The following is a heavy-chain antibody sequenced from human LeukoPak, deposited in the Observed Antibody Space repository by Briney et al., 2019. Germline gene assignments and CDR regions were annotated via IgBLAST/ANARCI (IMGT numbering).Heavy chain of an antibody. J-gene: IGHJ6*03. V-gene: IGHV1-8*01. D-gene: IGHD4-23*01. Sequence: GASVKVSCKASGYTFTSYDINWVRQATGQGLEWMGWMNPNSGNTGYAQKFQGRVTMTRNTSISTAYMELSSLRSEDTAVYYCARVYGGNPYQVYYYYYYMDVWGKGTTVTVSS. CDR1: GYTFTSYD. CDR2: MNPNSGNT. CDR3: ARVYGGNPYQVYYYYYYMDV.